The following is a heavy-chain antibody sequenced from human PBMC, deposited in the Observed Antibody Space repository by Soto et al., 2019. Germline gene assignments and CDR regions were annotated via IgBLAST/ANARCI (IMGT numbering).Heavy chain of an antibody. CDR3: ARIILPCYYYYMDV. J-gene: IGHJ6*03. Sequence: QLQLQESGPGLVKPSETLSLTCTVSGGSISSSSYYWGWFRQPPGKGLEWIGSIYYSGSTYYNPSLRRRVTISLDTSTNQFSLKLSSVTAADTAVYYCARIILPCYYYYMDVWGKGTTVTVSS. CDR1: GGSISSSSYY. V-gene: IGHV4-39*01. CDR2: IYYSGST.